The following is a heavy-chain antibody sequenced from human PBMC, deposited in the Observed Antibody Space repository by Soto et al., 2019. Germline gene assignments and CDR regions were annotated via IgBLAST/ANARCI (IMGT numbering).Heavy chain of an antibody. CDR2: IYYSGTT. D-gene: IGHD3-22*01. CDR1: GGSISSGGYY. J-gene: IGHJ6*02. V-gene: IGHV4-31*03. Sequence: PSETLSLTCTVSGGSISSGGYYWSWIRQHPGKGLEWIGYIYYSGTTYYNPSLKSRVTISVDTSKNQFSLKLSSVTAADTAVYYCARVLPYYYDSSVYYPPSYGMDVWGQGTTVTV. CDR3: ARVLPYYYDSSVYYPPSYGMDV.